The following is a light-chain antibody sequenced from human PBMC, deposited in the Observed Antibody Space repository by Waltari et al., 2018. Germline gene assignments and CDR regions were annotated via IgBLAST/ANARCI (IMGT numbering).Light chain of an antibody. J-gene: IGKJ1*01. Sequence: DIQMTQSPTSLSASVVDKVTLTCRASENVNNYLKWYQQKPGKAPKVLIYKASTLQSGVPSRFSGSGSGTDYTFTISSLQSEDVATYYCQHNYGTPWTFGQGTKVEIK. CDR3: QHNYGTPWT. CDR1: ENVNNY. CDR2: KAS. V-gene: IGKV1-39*01.